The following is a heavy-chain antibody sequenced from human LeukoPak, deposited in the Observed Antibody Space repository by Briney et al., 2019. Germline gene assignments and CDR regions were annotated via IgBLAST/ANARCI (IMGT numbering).Heavy chain of an antibody. Sequence: SETLSLTCAVYGGSFSPYYWSWFRQPPGKGLEWIGEINHSGSTNYNPSLKSRVTISVDTSKNQFSLRLSSVTAADTAVYYCARGGFYCGGDCYVDYWGQGTLVTVSS. CDR3: ARGGFYCGGDCYVDY. CDR1: GGSFSPYY. J-gene: IGHJ4*02. V-gene: IGHV4-34*01. D-gene: IGHD2-21*02. CDR2: INHSGST.